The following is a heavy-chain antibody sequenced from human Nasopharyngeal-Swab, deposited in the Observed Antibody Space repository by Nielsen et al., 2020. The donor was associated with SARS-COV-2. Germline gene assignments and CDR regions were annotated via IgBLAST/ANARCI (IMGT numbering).Heavy chain of an antibody. CDR1: GGSFSGYY. CDR3: ASIGITMVRGVSGMDV. CDR2: INHSGST. Sequence: GSLRLSCAVYGGSFSGYYWSWIRQPPGKGLEWIGVINHSGSTNYNPSLKSRVTISVDTYKNQFSLKLSSVTAADTAVYYCASIGITMVRGVSGMDVWGQGITVTVSS. J-gene: IGHJ6*02. D-gene: IGHD3-10*01. V-gene: IGHV4-34*01.